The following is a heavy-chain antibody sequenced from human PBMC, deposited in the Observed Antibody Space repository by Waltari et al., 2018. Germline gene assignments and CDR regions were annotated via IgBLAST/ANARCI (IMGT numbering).Heavy chain of an antibody. J-gene: IGHJ2*01. CDR1: CYPISSVYH. CDR2: IYHSGST. Sequence: QVQLQESGPGLVKPSETLSLTCAVSCYPISSVYHSVWIRQPPGKGLEWLGSIYHSGSTYYNPSLKSRVSISVDTSKNQFSLKLSSVTAADTAVYYCSRGGFDNNWYFDLWGRGTLVTASS. D-gene: IGHD3-9*01. CDR3: SRGGFDNNWYFDL. V-gene: IGHV4-38-2*01.